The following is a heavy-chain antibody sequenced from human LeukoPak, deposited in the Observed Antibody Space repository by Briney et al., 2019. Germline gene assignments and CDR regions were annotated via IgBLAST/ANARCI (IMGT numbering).Heavy chain of an antibody. CDR3: AAEQTFSDSSGYDKGAGDFQH. V-gene: IGHV1-58*01. Sequence: SVKVSCKASGFTFTSSAVQWVRQARGQRLEWIGWIVVGSGNTNYAQKFQERVTITRDMSTSTAYMELSSLGSEDTAVYYCAAEQTFSDSSGYDKGAGDFQHWGQGTLVTVSS. CDR1: GFTFTSSA. D-gene: IGHD3-22*01. J-gene: IGHJ1*01. CDR2: IVVGSGNT.